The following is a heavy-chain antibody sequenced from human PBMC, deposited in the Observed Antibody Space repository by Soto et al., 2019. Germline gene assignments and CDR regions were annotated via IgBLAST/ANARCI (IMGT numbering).Heavy chain of an antibody. CDR1: GFTCSNYW. D-gene: IGHD3-16*01. J-gene: IGHJ4*02. Sequence: EVQLVESGGGLVQPGGTLRLSCAASGFTCSNYWMSWVRQAPGKGLEWVASIKQDGSEKYYVDSVKGRFTISSDNTKNSLYLQMTILRAEDTAMYYCAIGTSLDFEDNAYYAHCGQGTLVTVSS. CDR3: AIGTSLDFEDNAYYAH. CDR2: IKQDGSEK. V-gene: IGHV3-7*03.